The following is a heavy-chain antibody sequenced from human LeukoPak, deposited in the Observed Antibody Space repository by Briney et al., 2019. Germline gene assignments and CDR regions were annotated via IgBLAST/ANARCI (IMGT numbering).Heavy chain of an antibody. CDR3: ARGGDSSNWYPGYFDY. CDR1: GFTFSNYW. J-gene: IGHJ4*02. V-gene: IGHV3-74*01. D-gene: IGHD6-13*01. CDR2: IKSDGSST. Sequence: GGSLRLSCAASGFTFSNYWMHWVHQAPGKGPVWVSRIKSDGSSTRFADSVQGRFTISRDNGKNTLYLQMNSLRAEDTAVYYCARGGDSSNWYPGYFDYWGQGALATVSS.